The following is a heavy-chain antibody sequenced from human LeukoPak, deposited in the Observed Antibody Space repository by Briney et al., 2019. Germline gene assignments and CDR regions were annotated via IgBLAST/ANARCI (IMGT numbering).Heavy chain of an antibody. D-gene: IGHD4-23*01. J-gene: IGHJ4*02. CDR3: AKDSNAEGNQHKDS. V-gene: IGHV3-74*01. CDR1: GFTFSSYW. Sequence: GGSLRLSCAASGFTFSSYWMHWVRQAPGKGLVWVSRIKSDGSTTTYADSVKGRFTISRDNAKNTLYLQMNSLRAEDTAVYYCAKDSNAEGNQHKDSWGQGTLVTVSS. CDR2: IKSDGSTT.